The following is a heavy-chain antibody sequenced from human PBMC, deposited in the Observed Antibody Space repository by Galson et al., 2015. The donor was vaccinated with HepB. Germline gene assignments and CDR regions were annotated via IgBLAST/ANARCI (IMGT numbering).Heavy chain of an antibody. CDR2: IIPVFDTP. CDR1: GDSFNHYA. Sequence: SVKVSCKASGDSFNHYAVNWLRQAPGQGLEWMGGIIPVFDTPIYAQGFQDRVTITADNSTSTAYVELSSLNFEDTAVYYCARDRTQYYDTSGYSGAFDIWGQGTVVNFSS. V-gene: IGHV1-69*06. J-gene: IGHJ3*02. CDR3: ARDRTQYYDTSGYSGAFDI. D-gene: IGHD3-22*01.